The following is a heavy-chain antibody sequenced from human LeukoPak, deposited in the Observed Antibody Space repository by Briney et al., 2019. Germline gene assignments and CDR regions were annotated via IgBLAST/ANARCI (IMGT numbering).Heavy chain of an antibody. D-gene: IGHD1-26*01. V-gene: IGHV3-9*01. CDR1: GFTFDDYA. Sequence: GRSLRLSCAASGFTFDDYAMHWVRQAPGKGLEWVSGISWNSGSIGYADSVKGRFTISRDSAKNSLYLQMNSLRAEDTALYYCAKDKGGSYQSLDYWGQGTLVTVSS. J-gene: IGHJ4*02. CDR2: ISWNSGSI. CDR3: AKDKGGSYQSLDY.